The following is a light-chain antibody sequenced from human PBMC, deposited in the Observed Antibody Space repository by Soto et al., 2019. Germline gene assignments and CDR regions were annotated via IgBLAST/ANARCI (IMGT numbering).Light chain of an antibody. Sequence: EIVMTQSPATLSVSPGERATLSCRASQSVSSNLAWYQQKPGQAPRLLIYGASTRATGIPARFSGSGSGTEFTLTISSLRSEDFAVYYCQQYNNWPRWTFGQGTKV. J-gene: IGKJ1*01. CDR2: GAS. V-gene: IGKV3-15*01. CDR1: QSVSSN. CDR3: QQYNNWPRWT.